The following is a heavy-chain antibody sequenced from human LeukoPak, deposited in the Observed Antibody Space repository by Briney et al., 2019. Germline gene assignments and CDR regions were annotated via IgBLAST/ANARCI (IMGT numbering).Heavy chain of an antibody. D-gene: IGHD6-6*01. J-gene: IGHJ6*03. V-gene: IGHV3-23*01. CDR3: AKVPLAARPDYYYYYMDV. Sequence: GGSLRLSCAASGFTFSSYAMSWVRQAPGKGLEWVSAISGSGGSTYYADSVKGRFTISGDNSKNTLYLQMNSLRAEDTAVYYCAKVPLAARPDYYYYYMDVWGKGTTVTVSS. CDR1: GFTFSSYA. CDR2: ISGSGGST.